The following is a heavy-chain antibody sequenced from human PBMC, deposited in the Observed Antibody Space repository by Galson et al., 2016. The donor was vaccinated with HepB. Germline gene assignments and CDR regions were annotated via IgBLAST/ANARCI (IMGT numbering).Heavy chain of an antibody. CDR3: ARSIRGKYETGYYHYTLDV. V-gene: IGHV1-69*13. Sequence: SVKVSCKASGGTFSRFAIRWVRQAPGQGLEWMGGMIPMLATAHYAQRFQGRVTVSADESTSTAYMELSSLRSDDTAVYYCARSIRGKYETGYYHYTLDVWGQGTTVTVSS. CDR2: MIPMLATA. D-gene: IGHD1-26*01. CDR1: GGTFSRFA. J-gene: IGHJ6*02.